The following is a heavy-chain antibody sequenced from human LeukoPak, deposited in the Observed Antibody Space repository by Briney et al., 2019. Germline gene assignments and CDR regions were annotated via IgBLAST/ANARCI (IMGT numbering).Heavy chain of an antibody. V-gene: IGHV1-2*02. CDR2: INPNSGGT. Sequence: ASVKVSCKASGYTFTGYYMHWVRQAPGQGLEWMGWINPNSGGTNYAQKFQGRVTMPRETSISTAYMELSRLRSDDTAVYYGARGARIVVVPGHNLNKWGYMDVWGKGTTVTISS. CDR3: ARGARIVVVPGHNLNKWGYMDV. CDR1: GYTFTGYY. J-gene: IGHJ6*03. D-gene: IGHD2-2*01.